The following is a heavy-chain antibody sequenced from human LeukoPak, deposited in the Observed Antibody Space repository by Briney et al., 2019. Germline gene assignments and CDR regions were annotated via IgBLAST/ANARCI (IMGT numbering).Heavy chain of an antibody. Sequence: SETLSLTCAVSGYSISSGYYWGWIRQPPGKGLEWIGSIYHSGSTYYNPSLKSRVTISVDTSKNQFSLKLSSVTAADTAVYYCASLDYLGWGQGTLVTASS. CDR1: GYSISSGYY. V-gene: IGHV4-38-2*01. CDR2: IYHSGST. D-gene: IGHD3-16*01. CDR3: ASLDYLG. J-gene: IGHJ4*02.